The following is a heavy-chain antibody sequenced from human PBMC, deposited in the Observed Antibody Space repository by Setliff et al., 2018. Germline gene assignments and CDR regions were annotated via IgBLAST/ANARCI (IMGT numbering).Heavy chain of an antibody. CDR3: ETPYSGSYYGY. Sequence: ASVKVSCKVSGYRPIEVSMNWVRQAPGKGLEVMGGFEPEEEETIYAQQVQGRVTMTEATSTDTDYMELRSLRSEDTAVYYCETPYSGSYYGYWGQGTLVTV. J-gene: IGHJ4*02. CDR2: FEPEEEET. CDR1: GYRPIEVS. V-gene: IGHV1-24*01. D-gene: IGHD1-26*01.